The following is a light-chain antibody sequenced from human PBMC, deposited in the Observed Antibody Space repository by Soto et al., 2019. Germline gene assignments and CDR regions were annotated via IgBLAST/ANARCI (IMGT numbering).Light chain of an antibody. J-gene: IGLJ2*01. CDR2: EVT. CDR1: SSDVGGYNY. V-gene: IGLV2-14*01. Sequence: QSALTQPASVSGFPGQSITISCTGTSSDVGGYNYVSWYRQHPGKAPKLLIYEVTNRPSGVSDRFYGSKSGNTASLTISGLQADDEADYYCNSYTSTSTLVIFGGGTKGTVL. CDR3: NSYTSTSTLVI.